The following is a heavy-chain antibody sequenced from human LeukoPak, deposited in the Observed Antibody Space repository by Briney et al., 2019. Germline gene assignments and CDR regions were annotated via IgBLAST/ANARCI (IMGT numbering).Heavy chain of an antibody. CDR1: GFTFSSYE. J-gene: IGHJ5*02. CDR2: IRSKAYGGTT. V-gene: IGHV3-49*04. D-gene: IGHD4-17*01. Sequence: PGGSLRLSCAASGFTFSSYEMNWVRQAPGKGLEWVGFIRSKAYGGTTEYAASVKGRFTISRDDSKSIAYLQMNSLKTEDTAVYYCTRVARFDYGDYVYWFDPWGQGTLVTVSS. CDR3: TRVARFDYGDYVYWFDP.